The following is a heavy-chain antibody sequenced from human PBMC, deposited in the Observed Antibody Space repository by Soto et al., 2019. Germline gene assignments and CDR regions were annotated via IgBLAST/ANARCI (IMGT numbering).Heavy chain of an antibody. V-gene: IGHV3-48*01. Sequence: PGGSLRLSCAASGFTFSSYSMNWVRQAPGKGLEWVSYISSSSSTIYYADSVKGRFTISRDNAKNSLYLQMNSLRAEDTAVYYCARDSAGITIVGVVPRAGRFDPWGPGTLVTVSS. CDR2: ISSSSSTI. J-gene: IGHJ5*02. D-gene: IGHD3-3*01. CDR3: ARDSAGITIVGVVPRAGRFDP. CDR1: GFTFSSYS.